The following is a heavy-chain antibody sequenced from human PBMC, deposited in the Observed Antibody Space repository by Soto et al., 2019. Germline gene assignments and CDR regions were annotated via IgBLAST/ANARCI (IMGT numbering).Heavy chain of an antibody. CDR3: ARGTAVRANWNFDY. J-gene: IGHJ4*02. CDR2: IYYSGRT. CDR1: GGSISSYY. Sequence: QVQLQESGPGLVKPSETLSLTCTVSGGSISSYYWNWIRQPPGKGLEWIGYIYYSGRTNYNPSLKSRVTISVHTSENQFSLKRSSVAAADTAVYYCARGTAVRANWNFDYWGQGTLVTVSS. V-gene: IGHV4-59*01. D-gene: IGHD1-20*01.